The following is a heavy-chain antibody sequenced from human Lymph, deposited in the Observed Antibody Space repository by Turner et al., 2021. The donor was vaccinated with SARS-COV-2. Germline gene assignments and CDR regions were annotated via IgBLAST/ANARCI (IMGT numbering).Heavy chain of an antibody. CDR1: GFTFISYG. Sequence: QLQLVASVGVVVQPGLSLILSCAASGFTFISYGMHLVRQAPGKGLEWVAVVWYDGSNKFYADSVKGRFTISRDNSKNTLYLQMNSLRAEDTAVYYCARHSGGRLDYWGQGTLVTVSS. J-gene: IGHJ4*02. CDR2: VWYDGSNK. D-gene: IGHD1-26*01. CDR3: ARHSGGRLDY. V-gene: IGHV3-33*01.